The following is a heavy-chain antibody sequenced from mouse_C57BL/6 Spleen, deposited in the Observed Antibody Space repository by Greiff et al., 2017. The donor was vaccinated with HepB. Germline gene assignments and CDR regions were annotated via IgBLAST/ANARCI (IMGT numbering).Heavy chain of an antibody. CDR2: IDPETGGT. Sequence: VQLQESGAELVRPGASVTLSCKASGYTFTDYEMHWVKQTPVHGLEWIGAIDPETGGTAYNQKFKGKAILTPDKSSSTAYMELRSLTSEDSAVYYCTRKGSYDAMDYWGQGTSVTVSS. CDR1: GYTFTDYE. J-gene: IGHJ4*01. D-gene: IGHD1-1*02. CDR3: TRKGSYDAMDY. V-gene: IGHV1-15*01.